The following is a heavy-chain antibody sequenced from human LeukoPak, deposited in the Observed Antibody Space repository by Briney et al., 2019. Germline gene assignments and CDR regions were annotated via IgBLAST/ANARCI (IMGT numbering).Heavy chain of an antibody. CDR3: ATSPGYDY. Sequence: ASVRVSCKASGYTFTSYDINRVRQATGQGLEWMGGFDPEDGETIYAQKFQGRVTMTEDTSTDTAYMELTSLRSEDTAVYYCATSPGYDYWGQGTLVTVSS. J-gene: IGHJ4*02. CDR1: GYTFTSYD. CDR2: FDPEDGET. D-gene: IGHD1-14*01. V-gene: IGHV1-24*01.